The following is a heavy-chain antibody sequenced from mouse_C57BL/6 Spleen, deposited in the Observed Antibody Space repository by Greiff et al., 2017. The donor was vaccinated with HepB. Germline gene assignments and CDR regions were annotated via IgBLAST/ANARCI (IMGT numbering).Heavy chain of an antibody. CDR1: GYTFTNYW. D-gene: IGHD3-2*02. CDR2: IYPGGGYT. Sequence: VKLQESGAELVRPGTSVKMSCKASGYTFTNYWIGWAKQRPGHGLEWIGDIYPGGGYTNYNEKFKGKATLTADKSSSTAYMQFSSLTSEDSAIYYCARRDSSGYVWFAYWGQGTLVTVSA. J-gene: IGHJ3*01. V-gene: IGHV1-63*01. CDR3: ARRDSSGYVWFAY.